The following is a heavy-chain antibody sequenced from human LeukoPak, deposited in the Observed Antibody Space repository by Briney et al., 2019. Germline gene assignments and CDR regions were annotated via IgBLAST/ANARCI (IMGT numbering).Heavy chain of an antibody. Sequence: PGGSLRPSCAASGFTFSSYGMHWVRQAPGKGLEWVAVISYDGSNKYYADSVKGRFTISRDYSKNTLYLQMNSLRAEDTAVYYCAKVLIANAFDIWGQGTMVTVSS. CDR3: AKVLIANAFDI. D-gene: IGHD2-8*02. V-gene: IGHV3-30*18. CDR1: GFTFSSYG. J-gene: IGHJ3*02. CDR2: ISYDGSNK.